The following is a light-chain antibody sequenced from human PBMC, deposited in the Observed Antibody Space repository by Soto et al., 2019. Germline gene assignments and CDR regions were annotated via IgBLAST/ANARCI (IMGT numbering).Light chain of an antibody. Sequence: DIPMTQSPSTLSASVGDRVTITCRASQSISSWLAWYQHKPGKAPKLLIYKTSSLEGGVPSRFSGSGSGTEFPLPISSLQPEDFATYYCQQYSTCSRTFGQGTKVEI. CDR2: KTS. J-gene: IGKJ1*01. CDR1: QSISSW. V-gene: IGKV1-5*03. CDR3: QQYSTCSRT.